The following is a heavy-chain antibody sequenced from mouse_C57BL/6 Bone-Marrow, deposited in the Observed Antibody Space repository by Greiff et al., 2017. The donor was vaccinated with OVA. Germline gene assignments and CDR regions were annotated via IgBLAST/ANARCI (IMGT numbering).Heavy chain of an antibody. Sequence: VQLQQSGAELVRPGASVTLSCKASGYTFTDYEMHWVKQTPVHGLEWIGAIYPETGGTAYNQKFKGKAILTADKSSSTAYMELRSLTSEDSAVYYCTRGYSNYYAMDYWGQGTSVTVSS. CDR3: TRGYSNYYAMDY. CDR2: IYPETGGT. J-gene: IGHJ4*01. V-gene: IGHV1-15*01. D-gene: IGHD2-5*01. CDR1: GYTFTDYE.